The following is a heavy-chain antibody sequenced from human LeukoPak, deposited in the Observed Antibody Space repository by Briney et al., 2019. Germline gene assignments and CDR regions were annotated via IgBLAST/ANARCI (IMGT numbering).Heavy chain of an antibody. CDR3: ARDYYGP. J-gene: IGHJ5*02. Sequence: PGGSLRLSCAASGFTVSNNYMRWVRQAPGKGLEWLSSIYSRGSTSYVDSVKGRFTISRDNSKNTLFLQMNSLRAEDTAVYYCARDYYGPWGQGTLVTVSS. D-gene: IGHD3-22*01. CDR1: GFTVSNNY. V-gene: IGHV3-66*03. CDR2: IYSRGST.